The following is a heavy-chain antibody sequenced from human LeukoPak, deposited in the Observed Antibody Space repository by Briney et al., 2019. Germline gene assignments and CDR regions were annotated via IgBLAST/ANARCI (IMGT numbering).Heavy chain of an antibody. J-gene: IGHJ6*02. V-gene: IGHV3-21*01. Sequence: PGGSLRLSCAASGFTFSSYCMNWVRQAPGKGLEWVSSINSISSYIYYADSVKGRFTISRDNAKNSLYLQMNSLRAEDTAVYYCARGSSSSLFGDDYYYGMDVWGQGTTVTVSS. CDR3: ARGSSSSLFGDDYYYGMDV. D-gene: IGHD6-6*01. CDR1: GFTFSSYC. CDR2: INSISSYI.